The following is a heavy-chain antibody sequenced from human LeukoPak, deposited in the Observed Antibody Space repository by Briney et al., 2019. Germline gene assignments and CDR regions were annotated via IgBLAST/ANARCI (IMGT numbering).Heavy chain of an antibody. D-gene: IGHD3-3*01. J-gene: IGHJ6*04. CDR1: GFTFSSYS. V-gene: IGHV3-48*01. CDR2: ISSSSSTI. CDR3: ARDRTRGFLKNFWSGYFHPDV. Sequence: GGSLRLSCAASGFTFSSYSMNWVRQAPGKGLEWVSYISSSSSTIYYADSVKGRFTISRDNAKNSLYLQMNSLRAEDTAVYYCARDRTRGFLKNFWSGYFHPDVWGKGTTVTVSS.